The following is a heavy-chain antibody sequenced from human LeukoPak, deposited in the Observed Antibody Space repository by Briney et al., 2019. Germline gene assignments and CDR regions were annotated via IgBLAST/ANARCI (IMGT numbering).Heavy chain of an antibody. D-gene: IGHD3-3*01. CDR2: VSESGGST. J-gene: IGHJ4*02. V-gene: IGHV3-23*01. CDR3: TKWNGYGDY. Sequence: PGGSLRLSCAASGFTFSSYGMSWVRQAPGKGLGWVSGVSESGGSTYYTDSVKGRFTISRDNSRNTLYLQMNSLRAEDTAIYYCTKWNGYGDYWGQGILVTVSS. CDR1: GFTFSSYG.